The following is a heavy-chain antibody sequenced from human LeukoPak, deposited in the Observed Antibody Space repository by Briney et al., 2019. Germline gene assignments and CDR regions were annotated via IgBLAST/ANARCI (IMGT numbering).Heavy chain of an antibody. CDR3: AGSFSGSFTRPFDY. J-gene: IGHJ4*02. D-gene: IGHD1-26*01. CDR1: GFTVSTNY. V-gene: IGHV3-53*01. CDR2: IYSGGGT. Sequence: PGGSLRLSCAASGFTVSTNYMSWVRQAPGRRLQRVSVIYSGGGTYCADSVKGRFTISRDNSKTTLYLQMNSLRAEDTAVYYCAGSFSGSFTRPFDYWGQGTLVTVSS.